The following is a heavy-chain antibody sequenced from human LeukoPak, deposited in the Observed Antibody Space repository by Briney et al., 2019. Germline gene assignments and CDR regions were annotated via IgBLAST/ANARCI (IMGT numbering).Heavy chain of an antibody. CDR2: IRSKANSYAT. D-gene: IGHD2-15*01. CDR1: GFTFSGSA. Sequence: GGSLRLSCAASGFTFSGSAMHWVRQASGKGLEWVGRIRSKANSYATAYAASVKGRFTISRDDSKNTAYLQMNSLRAEDTAVYYCAAVLVGGFEPRFDIWGQGTMVTVSS. V-gene: IGHV3-73*01. J-gene: IGHJ3*02. CDR3: AAVLVGGFEPRFDI.